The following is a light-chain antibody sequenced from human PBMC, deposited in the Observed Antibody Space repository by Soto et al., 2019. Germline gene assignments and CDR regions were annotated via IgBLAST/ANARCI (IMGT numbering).Light chain of an antibody. CDR3: QQANNFPYT. CDR1: QGISSW. J-gene: IGKJ5*01. V-gene: IGKV1-12*01. CDR2: SAS. Sequence: GARVTITCRASQGISSWLAWYQQKPGKAPKLLIFSASSLQSGVPSRFSGSGSGTDFTLTINNLQPEDFATYYCQQANNFPYTFGQGTRLEIK.